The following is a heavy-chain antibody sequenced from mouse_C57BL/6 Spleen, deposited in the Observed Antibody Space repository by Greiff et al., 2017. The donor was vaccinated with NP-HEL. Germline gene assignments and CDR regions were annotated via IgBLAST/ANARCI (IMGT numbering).Heavy chain of an antibody. J-gene: IGHJ4*01. CDR3: TRSPYSSSNYYAMDY. CDR1: GYTFTDYE. CDR2: IDPETGGT. Sequence: VKLQESGAELVRPGASVTLSCKASGYTFTDYEMHWVKQTPVHGLEWIGAIDPETGGTAYNQKFKGKAILTADKSSSTAYMELRSLTSEDSAVYYCTRSPYSSSNYYAMDYWGQGTSVTVSS. V-gene: IGHV1-15*01. D-gene: IGHD1-1*01.